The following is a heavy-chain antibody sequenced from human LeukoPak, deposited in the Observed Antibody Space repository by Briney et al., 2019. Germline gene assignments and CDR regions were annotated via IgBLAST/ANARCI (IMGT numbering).Heavy chain of an antibody. V-gene: IGHV1-24*01. CDR2: FDIEDAET. Sequence: GGSLRLSCAASGFTFSSYSMNWVRQAPGKGLEWMGGFDIEDAETIYGQEFEGRVIMTEDTATETAYMELSSLKYEDTAVYYCVAEVIEVTMGDYWGQGTLVTVSS. CDR3: VAEVIEVTMGDY. CDR1: GFTFSSYS. D-gene: IGHD4-11*01. J-gene: IGHJ4*02.